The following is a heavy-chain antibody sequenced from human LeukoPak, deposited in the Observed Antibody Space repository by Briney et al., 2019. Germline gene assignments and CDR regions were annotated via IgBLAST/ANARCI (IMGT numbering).Heavy chain of an antibody. CDR3: ARGAKRYYGSGNFDY. J-gene: IGHJ4*02. CDR2: IYYSGST. Sequence: SETLSLTCTVSGGSISSYYWSWIRQPPGKGLEWIGYIYYSGSTNYNPSLKSRVTISVDTSKNQFSLELSSVTAADTAVYYCARGAKRYYGSGNFDYWGQGTLVTVSS. D-gene: IGHD3-10*01. V-gene: IGHV4-59*01. CDR1: GGSISSYY.